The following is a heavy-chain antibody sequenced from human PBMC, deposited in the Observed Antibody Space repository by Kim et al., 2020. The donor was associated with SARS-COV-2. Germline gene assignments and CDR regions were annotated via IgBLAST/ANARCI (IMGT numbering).Heavy chain of an antibody. CDR1: GFTFSNAW. V-gene: IGHV3-15*01. J-gene: IGHJ6*02. CDR2: IKSKTDGGTT. Sequence: GGSLRLSCAASGFTFSNAWMSWVRQAPGKGLEWVGRIKSKTDGGTTDYAAPVKGRFTISRDDSKNTLYLQMNSLKTEDTTVYYCTAPGYYYYGMDVWGQGTTVTVSS. CDR3: TAPGYYYYGMDV.